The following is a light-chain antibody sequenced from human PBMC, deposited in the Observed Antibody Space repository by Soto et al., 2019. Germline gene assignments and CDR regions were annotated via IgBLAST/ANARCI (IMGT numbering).Light chain of an antibody. CDR3: QSYDRSLSGFVI. CDR2: ANT. V-gene: IGLV1-40*01. Sequence: QSVLTQPPSVSGAPGQRVTISCTGSNSNIGAGYEVHWYQHLPGKAPKLLIYANTNRPSGVPDRFSTSRSGTSASLDISGLQAADEADYYCQSYDRSLSGFVIFGGGTQLTVL. J-gene: IGLJ2*01. CDR1: NSNIGAGYE.